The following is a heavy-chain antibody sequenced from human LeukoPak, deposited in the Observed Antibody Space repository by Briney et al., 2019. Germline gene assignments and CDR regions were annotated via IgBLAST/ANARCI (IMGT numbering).Heavy chain of an antibody. V-gene: IGHV3-21*01. D-gene: IGHD4-17*01. Sequence: GSLRLSCAASGFTFSSYSMNWVRQAPGNGLEWVSSISSSSSYIYYADSMKGRFTISRDNAKNSLYLQMNSLRAEDTAVYYCARDYSPQTTVSSDIWGQGTMVTVSS. CDR1: GFTFSSYS. J-gene: IGHJ3*02. CDR2: ISSSSSYI. CDR3: ARDYSPQTTVSSDI.